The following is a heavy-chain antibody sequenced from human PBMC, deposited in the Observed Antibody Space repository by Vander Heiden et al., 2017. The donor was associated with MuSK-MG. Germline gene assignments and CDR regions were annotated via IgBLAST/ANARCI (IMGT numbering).Heavy chain of an antibody. J-gene: IGHJ5*02. D-gene: IGHD2-15*01. CDR3: ARVLVYCSGGSCYFWFDP. CDR1: GYTFTGYY. CDR2: INPNSGGT. V-gene: IGHV1-2*02. Sequence: QVQLVQSGAEVKKPGASVKVSCKASGYTFTGYYMHWVRQAPGQGLEWMGWINPNSGGTNYAQKFQGRVTMTRDTSISTAYMELSRLRSDDTAVYYCARVLVYCSGGSCYFWFDPWGQGTLVTVSS.